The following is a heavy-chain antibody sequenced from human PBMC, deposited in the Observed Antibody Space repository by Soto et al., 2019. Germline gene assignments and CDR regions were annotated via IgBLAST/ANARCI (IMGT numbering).Heavy chain of an antibody. D-gene: IGHD6-13*01. J-gene: IGHJ4*02. CDR2: ISSSSSYI. CDR3: ASGYSSSWTFDY. CDR1: GFTFSSYS. V-gene: IGHV3-21*01. Sequence: GGSLRLSCAASGFTFSSYSMNWVRQAPGKGLEWVSSISSSSSYIYYADSVKGRFTISRDNAKNSLYLQMNSLRAEDTAVYYCASGYSSSWTFDYWGQGTLVTV.